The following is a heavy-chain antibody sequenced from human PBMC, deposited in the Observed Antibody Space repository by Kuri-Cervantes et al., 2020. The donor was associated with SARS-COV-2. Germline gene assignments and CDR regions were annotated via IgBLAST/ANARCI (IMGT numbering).Heavy chain of an antibody. CDR2: INPNSGGT. CDR1: GYTFTGYY. V-gene: IGHV1-2*04. J-gene: IGHJ4*02. CDR3: ARDAAADNLSDY. Sequence: ASVKVSCNASGYTFTGYYMHWVRQDPGQGLEWMGWINPNSGGTNYAQKFQGWVTMTRDTSISTAYMGLSRLRSDDTSVDYCARDAAADNLSDYWGQGTLVTVSS. D-gene: IGHD6-13*01.